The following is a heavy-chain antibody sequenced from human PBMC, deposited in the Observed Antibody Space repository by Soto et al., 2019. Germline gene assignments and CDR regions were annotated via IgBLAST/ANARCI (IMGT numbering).Heavy chain of an antibody. Sequence: TKTLSLTCTVSGDSISRFYWGCMRQSPGKELEWIGYVYYTGSTNYNPSRKSRVTISVDRSKNQFYLKLTSAKAADTAVYYFARGRRVRNFFSDSRHYFNSFHYWGTGT. D-gene: IGHD3-10*01. CDR2: VYYTGST. V-gene: IGHV4-59*01. CDR3: ARGRRVRNFFSDSRHYFNSFHY. CDR1: GDSISRFY. J-gene: IGHJ4*02.